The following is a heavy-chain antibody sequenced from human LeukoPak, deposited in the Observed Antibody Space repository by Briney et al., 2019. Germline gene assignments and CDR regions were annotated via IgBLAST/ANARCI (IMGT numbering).Heavy chain of an antibody. CDR1: GGSISSGGYY. CDR3: ARAHSSSWYDY. Sequence: SETLSLTCTVSGGSISSGGYYWSWIRQHPGKGLEWIGYIYYSGSTYYNPSLKSRVTISVDTSKNQLSLKLSSVTAADTAVYYCARAHSSSWYDYWGQGTLVTVSS. CDR2: IYYSGST. D-gene: IGHD6-13*01. J-gene: IGHJ4*02. V-gene: IGHV4-31*03.